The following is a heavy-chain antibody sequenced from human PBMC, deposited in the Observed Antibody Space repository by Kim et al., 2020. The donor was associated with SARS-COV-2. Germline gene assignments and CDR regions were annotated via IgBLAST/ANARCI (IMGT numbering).Heavy chain of an antibody. CDR1: GGTFSSYT. D-gene: IGHD2-2*01. Sequence: SVKVSCKASGGTFSSYTISWVRQAPGQGLEWMGRIIPILGIANYAQKFQGRVTITADKSTSTAYMELSSLRSEDTAVYYCAKSRPAAMQGGYYYYYYGMDVWGQGTTVTVSS. CDR2: IIPILGIA. CDR3: AKSRPAAMQGGYYYYYYGMDV. V-gene: IGHV1-69*02. J-gene: IGHJ6*02.